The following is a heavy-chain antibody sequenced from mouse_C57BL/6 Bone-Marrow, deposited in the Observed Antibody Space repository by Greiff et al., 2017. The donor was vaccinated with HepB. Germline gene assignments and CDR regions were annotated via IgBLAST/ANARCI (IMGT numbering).Heavy chain of an antibody. CDR3: ARDGGSSYNYAMDY. D-gene: IGHD1-1*01. Sequence: EVNVVESGGGLVQSGRSLRLSCATSGFTFSDFYMEWVRQAPGKGLEWIAASRNKANDYTTEYSASVKGRFIVSRDTSQSILYLQMNALRAEDTAIYYCARDGGSSYNYAMDYWGQGTSVTVSS. V-gene: IGHV7-1*01. CDR1: GFTFSDFY. CDR2: SRNKANDYTT. J-gene: IGHJ4*01.